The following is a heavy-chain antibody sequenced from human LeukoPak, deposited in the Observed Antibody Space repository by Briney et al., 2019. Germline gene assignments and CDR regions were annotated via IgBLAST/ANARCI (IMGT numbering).Heavy chain of an antibody. Sequence: GASVKVSCKASGYTFTSYYMHWVRQAPGQGLEWMGLINPTGGSTGYAQKFQGRVTMTRDMSTSTDYMELSSLRAEDTAVYYCAKVSDYSYYYHMDVWGKGTTVTVSS. CDR2: INPTGGST. J-gene: IGHJ6*03. V-gene: IGHV1-46*01. CDR3: AKVSDYSYYYHMDV. CDR1: GYTFTSYY.